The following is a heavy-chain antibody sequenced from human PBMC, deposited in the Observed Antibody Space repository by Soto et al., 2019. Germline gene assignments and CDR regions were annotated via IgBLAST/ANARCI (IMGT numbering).Heavy chain of an antibody. CDR3: ATPDYGDYWYFDL. D-gene: IGHD4-17*01. CDR1: GFPFSSSV. V-gene: IGHV1-58*01. CDR2: IVVGSGHT. Sequence: QMQLVQSGPEVKKPGTSVKVSCKASGFPFSSSVVQWVRQGRGQRLEWIGWIVVGSGHTKYAQKFQERVSLTRDMSPSTACMELTSLRSEDTAMYYCATPDYGDYWYFDLWGRGTLVTVSS. J-gene: IGHJ2*01.